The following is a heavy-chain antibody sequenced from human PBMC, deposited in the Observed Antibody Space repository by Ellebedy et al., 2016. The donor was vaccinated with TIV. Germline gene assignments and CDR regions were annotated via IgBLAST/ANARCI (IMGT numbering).Heavy chain of an antibody. D-gene: IGHD6-6*01. CDR1: GYTFTSYY. CDR2: INPNDDTK. J-gene: IGHJ4*02. V-gene: IGHV1-46*01. Sequence: AASVKVSCKASGYTFTSYYMHWVRQAPGQGLEWMGIINPNDDTKYYTQNFQGRVTVTRDTSTSTVYMELSSLRSEDTAVYYCARASSTPCDYWGQGTLVTVSS. CDR3: ARASSTPCDY.